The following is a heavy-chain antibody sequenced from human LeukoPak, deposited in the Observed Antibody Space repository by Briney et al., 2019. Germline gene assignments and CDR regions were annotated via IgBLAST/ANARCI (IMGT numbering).Heavy chain of an antibody. CDR3: AKGLDSSSWYWFDP. J-gene: IGHJ5*02. CDR1: GFTVSSNY. Sequence: PGGSLTLSCAASGFTVSSNYMSWVRQAPGKGLEWVSVIYSGGSTYYADSVKGRFTISRDNSKNTLYLQMNSLRAEDTAVYYCAKGLDSSSWYWFDPWGQGTLVTVSS. V-gene: IGHV3-53*01. CDR2: IYSGGST. D-gene: IGHD6-13*01.